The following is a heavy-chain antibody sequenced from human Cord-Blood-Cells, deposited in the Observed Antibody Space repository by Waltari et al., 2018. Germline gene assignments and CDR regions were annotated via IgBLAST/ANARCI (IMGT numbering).Heavy chain of an antibody. J-gene: IGHJ4*02. Sequence: QVQLQQWGAGLLKPSETLSLTSAVYGGSFSGYYGSWIRQLPGTGLGWIGEINHSGSTNYNPSLKSRFTISVDTSKDQFSLKLSSVTAADTAVYYCARGGSSGIVGAPFDYCGQGTLVTVSS. CDR2: INHSGST. D-gene: IGHD1-26*01. CDR1: GGSFSGYY. V-gene: IGHV4-34*01. CDR3: ARGGSSGIVGAPFDY.